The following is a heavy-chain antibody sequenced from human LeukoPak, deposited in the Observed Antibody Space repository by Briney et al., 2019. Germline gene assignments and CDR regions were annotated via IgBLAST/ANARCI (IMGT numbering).Heavy chain of an antibody. CDR1: GGSISSGDYY. CDR2: IYYSGST. J-gene: IGHJ6*03. V-gene: IGHV4-30-4*01. CDR3: ASPGSSSGSSLSWYYYYYMDV. D-gene: IGHD6-6*01. Sequence: SQTLSLTCTVSGGSISSGDYYWSWIRQPPGKGLEWIGYIYYSGSTYYNPSLKSRVTISVDMSKNQFSLKLSSVTAADTAVYYCASPGSSSGSSLSWYYYYYMDVWGKGTTVTVSS.